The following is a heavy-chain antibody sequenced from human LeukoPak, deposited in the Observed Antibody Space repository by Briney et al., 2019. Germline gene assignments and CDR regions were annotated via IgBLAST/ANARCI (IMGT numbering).Heavy chain of an antibody. V-gene: IGHV4-39*01. CDR1: GDSIATSTYY. Sequence: SETLSLTCSVSGDSIATSTYYWGWIRQPPGKGLEWIGSIYYGGTTYYNPSLKSRVTISVDTSKNQFSLKVSSVSAAGTAVYYCARHGSSGWVFESWGQGTLVTVSS. CDR2: IYYGGTT. J-gene: IGHJ4*02. CDR3: ARHGSSGWVFES. D-gene: IGHD6-19*01.